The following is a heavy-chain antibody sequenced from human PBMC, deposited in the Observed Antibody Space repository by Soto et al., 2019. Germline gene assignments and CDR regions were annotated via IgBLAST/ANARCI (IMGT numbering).Heavy chain of an antibody. CDR2: IYSGGGT. D-gene: IGHD3-3*01. V-gene: IGHV3-66*01. J-gene: IGHJ4*02. CDR3: ARYFWSGGAYYFDY. Sequence: EVQLVESGGGLVQPGNSLRLSCAASGFTVSSNYMSWVRQAPGKGLEWVSVIYSGGGTYYADSVKGRFTISRDNSKNTLYLQMNSLRAEDTAVYYCARYFWSGGAYYFDYWGQGTLVTVSS. CDR1: GFTVSSNY.